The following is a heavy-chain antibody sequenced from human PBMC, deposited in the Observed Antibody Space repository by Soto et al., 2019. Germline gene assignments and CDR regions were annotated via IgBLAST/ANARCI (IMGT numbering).Heavy chain of an antibody. CDR2: IKEDGSEK. Sequence: EVQLVESGGDLVQPGGSLRLSCAASRFSFHKYWMSWVRQAPGKGLEWVANIKEDGSEKYYVDSVKGRFTISRDNAKNSLYRQMNILRVEDTAMYYCTSVQDDSRDAFDIWGQGTPVTVSS. V-gene: IGHV3-7*01. D-gene: IGHD3-3*01. J-gene: IGHJ3*02. CDR3: TSVQDDSRDAFDI. CDR1: RFSFHKYW.